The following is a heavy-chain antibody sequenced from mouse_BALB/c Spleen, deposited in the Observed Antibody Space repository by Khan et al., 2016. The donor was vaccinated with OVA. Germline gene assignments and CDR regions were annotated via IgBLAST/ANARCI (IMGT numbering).Heavy chain of an antibody. J-gene: IGHJ2*01. V-gene: IGHV14-4*02. Sequence: VQLQQSGAELVRSGASVKLSCTASGFNIKDYYINWVRQRPEQGLEWIGWIDPESGDTEYAPKIQGKATMTADTSSNTAYLQLRSLTSEDSAVSYRNSDYYGSLDHWGQGTTLTVPS. D-gene: IGHD1-1*01. CDR1: GFNIKDYY. CDR2: IDPESGDT. CDR3: NSDYYGSLDH.